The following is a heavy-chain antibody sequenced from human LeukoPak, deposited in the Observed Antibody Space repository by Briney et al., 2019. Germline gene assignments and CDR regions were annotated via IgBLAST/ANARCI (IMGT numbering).Heavy chain of an antibody. CDR2: INPSGGST. CDR1: GYTFTTYY. J-gene: IGHJ4*02. Sequence: ASVKVSCKASGYTFTTYYVHWVRQAPGQGLEWMGIINPSGGSTTYAQKFRGRLTMTRDMSTSTVYMELSSLRAEDTALYSCARVAYSAYDYPTLLPPFDYWGQGTLVTVSS. V-gene: IGHV1-46*01. D-gene: IGHD5-12*01. CDR3: ARVAYSAYDYPTLLPPFDY.